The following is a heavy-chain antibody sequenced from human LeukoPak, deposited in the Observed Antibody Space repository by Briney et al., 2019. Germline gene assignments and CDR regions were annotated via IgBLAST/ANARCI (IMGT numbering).Heavy chain of an antibody. V-gene: IGHV3-23*01. Sequence: GGSLRLSCAASGFTFSSYAMSWVRQAPGKGLEWVSAISGSGGSTYYADSVKGRFTISRDNAKNSLYLQMNSLRAEDTAVYYCARDREEDYYMDVWGKGTTVTVSS. CDR1: GFTFSSYA. CDR3: ARDREEDYYMDV. J-gene: IGHJ6*03. CDR2: ISGSGGST.